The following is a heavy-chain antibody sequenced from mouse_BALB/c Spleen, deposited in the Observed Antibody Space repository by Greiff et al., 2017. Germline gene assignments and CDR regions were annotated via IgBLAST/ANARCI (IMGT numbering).Heavy chain of an antibody. CDR1: GFSLTSYG. CDR3: ARVYYYGYYAMDY. CDR2: IWAGGST. V-gene: IGHV2-9*02. J-gene: IGHJ4*01. Sequence: VQGVESGPGLVAPSQSLSITCTVSGFSLTSYGVHWVRQPPGKGLEWLGVIWAGGSTNYNSALMSRLSISKDNSKSQVFLKMNSLQTDDTAMYYCARVYYYGYYAMDYWGQGTSVTVSS. D-gene: IGHD1-1*01.